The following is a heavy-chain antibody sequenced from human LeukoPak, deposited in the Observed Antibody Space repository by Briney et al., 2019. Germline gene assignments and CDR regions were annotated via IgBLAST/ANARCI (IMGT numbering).Heavy chain of an antibody. J-gene: IGHJ4*02. Sequence: ASVEVSCKASGGTFSSYAISWVRQAPGQGLEWMGGIIPIFGTANYAQKFQGRVTITADESTSTAYMELSSLRSEDTAVYYCARDHNPYYYDSSGPFDYWGQGTLVTVSS. CDR3: ARDHNPYYYDSSGPFDY. CDR2: IIPIFGTA. D-gene: IGHD3-22*01. CDR1: GGTFSSYA. V-gene: IGHV1-69*13.